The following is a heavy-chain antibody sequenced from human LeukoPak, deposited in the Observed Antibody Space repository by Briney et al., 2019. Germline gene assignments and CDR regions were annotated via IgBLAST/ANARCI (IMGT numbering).Heavy chain of an antibody. J-gene: IGHJ4*02. Sequence: GGSLRLSCAASGFTFSSYSMNWVRQAPGKGLEWVSSISSSSSYIYYADSVKGRFTISRDNAKNSLYLQMNSLRAEDTAVYYCARQGLSIVGALYYFDYWGQGTLVTVSS. V-gene: IGHV3-21*01. CDR1: GFTFSSYS. D-gene: IGHD1-26*01. CDR2: ISSSSSYI. CDR3: ARQGLSIVGALYYFDY.